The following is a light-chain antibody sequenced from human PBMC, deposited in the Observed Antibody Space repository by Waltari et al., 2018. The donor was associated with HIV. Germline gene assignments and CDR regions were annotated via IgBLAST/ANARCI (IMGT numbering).Light chain of an antibody. CDR1: QDISNS. V-gene: IGKV1-27*01. CDR3: QKYDSAPLT. J-gene: IGKJ4*01. Sequence: DIQVTQSPSSLSASVGDRVTMTCRASQDISNSLAWYQLQPGKAPKLLIYDVSQLQSGVPSRFRGSGSVTSFTLTISSLQPEDVASYFCQKYDSAPLTFGGGTKVDLK. CDR2: DVS.